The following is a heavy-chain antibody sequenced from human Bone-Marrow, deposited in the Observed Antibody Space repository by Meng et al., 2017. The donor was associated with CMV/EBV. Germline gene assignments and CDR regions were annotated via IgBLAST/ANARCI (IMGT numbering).Heavy chain of an antibody. V-gene: IGHV1-69*05. Sequence: SVKVSCKASGGTFSSYAISWVRQAPGQGLEWMGGIIPIFGTANYAQKFQGRVTITTDESTSTAYMELSRLRFEDTAVYYCARRITMVRGVIIPNYYGMDVWGQGTTVTVSS. D-gene: IGHD3-10*01. CDR2: IIPIFGTA. J-gene: IGHJ6*02. CDR3: ARRITMVRGVIIPNYYGMDV. CDR1: GGTFSSYA.